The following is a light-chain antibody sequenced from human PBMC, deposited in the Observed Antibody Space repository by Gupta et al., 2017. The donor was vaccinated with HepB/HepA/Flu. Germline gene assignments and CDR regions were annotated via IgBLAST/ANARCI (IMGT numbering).Light chain of an antibody. V-gene: IGLV3-1*01. CDR1: KLGDKY. CDR2: QDS. Sequence: SYELTPPPSVSVSPGQTARIPCSGDKLGDKYACWYQQKPGQSPVLVIYQDSKRPSGIPERFSGSNSGNTATLTISGTQAMDEADYYCQAWDSSTGVVFGGGTKLTVL. CDR3: QAWDSSTGVV. J-gene: IGLJ2*01.